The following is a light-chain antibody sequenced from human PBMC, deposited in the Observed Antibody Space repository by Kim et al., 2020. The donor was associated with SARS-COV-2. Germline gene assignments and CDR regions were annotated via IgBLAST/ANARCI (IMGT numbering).Light chain of an antibody. CDR3: QQSSILTPALT. V-gene: IGKV3-11*01. CDR1: LTIATY. CDR2: HAS. J-gene: IGKJ4*01. Sequence: PGAIPTLSATSSLTIATYFAWYHLLPSQAPILLFYHASNRSTCVPDRFSVSGSKTYFTLSLSRLVPVDFSLYYLQQSSILTPALTFGGGTKVDIK.